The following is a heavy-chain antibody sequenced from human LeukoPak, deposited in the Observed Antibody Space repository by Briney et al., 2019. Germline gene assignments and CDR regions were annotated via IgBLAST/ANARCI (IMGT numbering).Heavy chain of an antibody. CDR3: AWGFGELRYYYYGMDV. V-gene: IGHV1-69*13. J-gene: IGHJ6*02. CDR2: IIPIFGTA. CDR1: GGTFSSYA. D-gene: IGHD3-10*01. Sequence: GGSVKVSCKASGGTFSSYAISWVRQAPGQGLEWMGGIIPIFGTANYAQKFQGRVTITADESTSTAYMELSSLRSEDAAVYYCAWGFGELRYYYYGMDVWGQGTTVTVSS.